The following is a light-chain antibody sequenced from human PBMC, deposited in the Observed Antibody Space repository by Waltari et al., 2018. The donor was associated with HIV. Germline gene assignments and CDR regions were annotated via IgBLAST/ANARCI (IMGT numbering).Light chain of an antibody. CDR3: QSYDSGLRV. Sequence: QSVLTQPPSVSGAPGQRVTISCTGSSSNIGAGSDVPWYQQLPGTAPKLLIYDNNNRPSGVPDRFSGSKSGTSASLAITGLQAEDEADYYCQSYDSGLRVFGGGTKLTVL. CDR1: SSNIGAGSD. V-gene: IGLV1-40*01. CDR2: DNN. J-gene: IGLJ3*02.